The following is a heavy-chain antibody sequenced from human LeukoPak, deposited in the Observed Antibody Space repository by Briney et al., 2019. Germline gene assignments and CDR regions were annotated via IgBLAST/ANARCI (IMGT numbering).Heavy chain of an antibody. V-gene: IGHV3-23*01. CDR2: ISGSGGST. D-gene: IGHD1-1*01. J-gene: IGHJ4*02. Sequence: GGSLRLSCAASGFTFSSYAMSWVRQAPGKGLEWVSAISGSGGSTYCADSVKGRFTISRDNSKNTLYLQMNSLRAEDTAVYYCAKDLLSGTASFDYWGQGTLVTVSS. CDR3: AKDLLSGTASFDY. CDR1: GFTFSSYA.